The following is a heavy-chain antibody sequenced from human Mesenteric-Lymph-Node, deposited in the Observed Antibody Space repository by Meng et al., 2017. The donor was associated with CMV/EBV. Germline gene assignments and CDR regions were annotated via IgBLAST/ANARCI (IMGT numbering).Heavy chain of an antibody. CDR1: GFTFSSYS. CDR3: ATDRCSGGSCYLFDY. CDR2: ITTSSYT. V-gene: IGHV3-21*01. D-gene: IGHD2-15*01. Sequence: GGSLRLSCAASGFTFSSYSMNWVRQVPGKGLEWVSSITTSSYTYYADSVKGRFTISRDNAKNSLYLQMNSLRAEDTAVYYCATDRCSGGSCYLFDYWGQGTLVTVSS. J-gene: IGHJ4*02.